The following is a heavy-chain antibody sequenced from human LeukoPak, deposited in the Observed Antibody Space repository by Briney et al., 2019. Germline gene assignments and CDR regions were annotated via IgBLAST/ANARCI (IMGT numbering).Heavy chain of an antibody. CDR1: GYTFTSYG. CDR2: ISAYNGNT. CDR3: ARDLMALGAAGVYFDY. Sequence: ASVKVSCKASGYTFTSYGISWVRQAPGQGLEWMGWISAYNGNTNYAQKLQGRATMTTDTSTSTADMELRSLRSDDTAVYYCARDLMALGAAGVYFDYWGQGTLVTVSS. J-gene: IGHJ4*02. D-gene: IGHD6-13*01. V-gene: IGHV1-18*01.